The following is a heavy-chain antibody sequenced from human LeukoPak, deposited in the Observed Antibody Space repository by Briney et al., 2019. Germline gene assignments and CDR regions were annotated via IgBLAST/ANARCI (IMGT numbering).Heavy chain of an antibody. CDR2: ISSTSRTI. D-gene: IGHD5-24*01. CDR1: GFSLSLYS. V-gene: IGHV3-48*04. CDR3: ARDLGDGYNYALAY. Sequence: GGSLRLSCAASGFSLSLYSMNWVRQAPGKGLEWVSYISSTSRTIYYAESVKGRFTISRDNPKNSLHLQMNCLRAEDTAVYYCARDLGDGYNYALAYWGQGALVTVSS. J-gene: IGHJ4*02.